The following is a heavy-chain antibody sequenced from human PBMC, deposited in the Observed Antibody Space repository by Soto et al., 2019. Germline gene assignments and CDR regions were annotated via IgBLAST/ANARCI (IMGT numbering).Heavy chain of an antibody. Sequence: SVKVSCKASGGTFNNYPITWVRQAPGQGLEWMGGNIPIFGTANYAQKFQGRVTISVDESTSTAYMELSSLRSEDTAVYYCARGRGYSPADPYYYFDMDVWGQGTTVTVSS. V-gene: IGHV1-69*13. D-gene: IGHD5-18*01. J-gene: IGHJ6*02. CDR2: NIPIFGTA. CDR3: ARGRGYSPADPYYYFDMDV. CDR1: GGTFNNYP.